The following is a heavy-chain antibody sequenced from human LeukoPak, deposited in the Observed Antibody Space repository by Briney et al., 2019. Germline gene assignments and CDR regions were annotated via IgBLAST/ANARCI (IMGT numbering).Heavy chain of an antibody. J-gene: IGHJ4*02. V-gene: IGHV3-74*01. CDR1: GFTFSHYW. CDR2: IESDGGRT. CDR3: ARNYDY. Sequence: GGSLRLSCAASGFTFSHYWMHWVRQAPGKGLVWVSRIESDGGRTDYADSVKGRFTISRDNAKNSLYLQMNSLRAEDTAVYYCARNYDYWGQGTLVTVSS.